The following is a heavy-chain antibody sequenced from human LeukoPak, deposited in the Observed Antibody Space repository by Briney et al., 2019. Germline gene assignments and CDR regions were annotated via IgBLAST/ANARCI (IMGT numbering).Heavy chain of an antibody. J-gene: IGHJ5*02. CDR3: ARHMSRTETYDGYTFRGLNWFDP. V-gene: IGHV4-59*08. D-gene: IGHD5-24*01. CDR1: DVSITTYY. Sequence: PSETLSLTCTVSDVSITTYYWSWIRQPPGGRLEWIGYVSYSGTTNYNPSFKSRVNISTGTSKNQFSLRLTSMTAADTAIYYCARHMSRTETYDGYTFRGLNWFDPWGQGTLVSVSS. CDR2: VSYSGTT.